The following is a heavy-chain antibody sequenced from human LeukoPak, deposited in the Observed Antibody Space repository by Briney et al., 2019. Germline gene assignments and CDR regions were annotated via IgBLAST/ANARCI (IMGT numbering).Heavy chain of an antibody. CDR3: ASSRGSGSYGFGMDV. CDR1: GYTFTSYY. CDR2: INPSGGST. Sequence: ASVKVSCKASGYTFTSYYTHWVRQAPGQGLEWMGIINPSGGSTSYAQKFQGRVTMTRDTSTSTVYMELSSLRSEDTAVYYCASSRGSGSYGFGMDVWGKGTTVTVSS. J-gene: IGHJ6*04. D-gene: IGHD3-10*01. V-gene: IGHV1-46*01.